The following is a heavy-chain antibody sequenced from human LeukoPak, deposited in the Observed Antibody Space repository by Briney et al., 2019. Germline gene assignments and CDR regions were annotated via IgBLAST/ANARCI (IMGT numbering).Heavy chain of an antibody. J-gene: IGHJ4*02. Sequence: GGSLRLSCAASGFTYSKCAMSWVRQAPGKGLEWVSAFSGSGGSTYYADSVKGRFTISRDNSKNTLYLQMNSLRAEDTAVYYCATSGLSRFGFWGQGTLVTVSS. CDR1: GFTYSKCA. CDR2: FSGSGGST. CDR3: ATSGLSRFGF. V-gene: IGHV3-23*01. D-gene: IGHD2/OR15-2a*01.